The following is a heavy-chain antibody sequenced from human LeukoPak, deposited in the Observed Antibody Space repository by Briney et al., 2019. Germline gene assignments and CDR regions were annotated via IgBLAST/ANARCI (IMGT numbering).Heavy chain of an antibody. CDR1: GFTFSSYG. D-gene: IGHD1-26*01. CDR2: MSYDGSNT. V-gene: IGHV3-30*18. Sequence: PGGSLRLSCAASGFTFSSYGMHWVRQAPGKGLEWVAVMSYDGSNTYYADSVRGRFTISRDNSKNTLYLQMNSLRAEDTAVYYCAKGVYSGSYHPPFDHWGQGTLVTVSS. J-gene: IGHJ4*02. CDR3: AKGVYSGSYHPPFDH.